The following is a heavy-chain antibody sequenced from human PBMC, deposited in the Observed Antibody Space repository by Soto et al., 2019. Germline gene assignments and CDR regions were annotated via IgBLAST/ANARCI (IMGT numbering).Heavy chain of an antibody. CDR2: INHSGST. Sequence: SETLSLTCAVYGGSFSGYYWSWIRQPPGKGLEWIGEINHSGSTNYNPSLKSRVTISVDTSKNQLSLKLSSVTAADTAVYYCARPFGSAPNSIWGQGTMVTVSS. J-gene: IGHJ3*02. D-gene: IGHD3-10*01. CDR3: ARPFGSAPNSI. V-gene: IGHV4-34*01. CDR1: GGSFSGYY.